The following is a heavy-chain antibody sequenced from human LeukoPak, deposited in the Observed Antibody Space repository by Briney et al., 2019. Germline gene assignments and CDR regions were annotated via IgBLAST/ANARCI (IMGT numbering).Heavy chain of an antibody. Sequence: GGSLRLSCEASGFNFKNYEMNWVRQAPGKGLEWVSYIDTSGSSIYYADSVKGRFTISRDNAKNSLYLQMNSLRAEDTAVYYCARGAEHYDILTGYYTGMEAFCFDYWGQGTLVTVSS. D-gene: IGHD3-9*01. V-gene: IGHV3-48*03. CDR1: GFNFKNYE. J-gene: IGHJ4*02. CDR3: ARGAEHYDILTGYYTGMEAFCFDY. CDR2: IDTSGSSI.